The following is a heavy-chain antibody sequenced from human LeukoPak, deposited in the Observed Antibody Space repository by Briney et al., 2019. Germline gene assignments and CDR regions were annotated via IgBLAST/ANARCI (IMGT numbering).Heavy chain of an antibody. D-gene: IGHD4-17*01. CDR1: GYTFSMYY. J-gene: IGHJ4*01. CDR3: ARGGDFGDYFEH. Sequence: ASVKVSCKASGYTFSMYYMHWVRQAPGQGLEWMGIINPSGETTAYAQRFQGRVTMTCDTSTNTLYMELSSLRSEDTAVYYCARGGDFGDYFEHWGQGTLVTVSP. CDR2: INPSGETT. V-gene: IGHV1-46*01.